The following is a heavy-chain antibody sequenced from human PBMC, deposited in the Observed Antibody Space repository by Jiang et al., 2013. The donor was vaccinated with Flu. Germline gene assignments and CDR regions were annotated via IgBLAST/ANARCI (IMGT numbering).Heavy chain of an antibody. CDR2: ISSSSSYI. V-gene: IGHV3-21*01. J-gene: IGHJ6*03. CDR3: ALGDWNGWDYYYYYMDV. D-gene: IGHD1-1*01. Sequence: SSISSSSSYIYYADSVKGRFTISRDNAKNSLYLQMNSLRAEDTAVYYCALGDWNGWDYYYYYMDVWGKGTTVTVSS.